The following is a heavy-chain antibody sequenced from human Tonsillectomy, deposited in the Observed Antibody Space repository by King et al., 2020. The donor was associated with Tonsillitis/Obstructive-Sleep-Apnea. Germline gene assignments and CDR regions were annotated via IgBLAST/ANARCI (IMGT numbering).Heavy chain of an antibody. CDR2: IRSKAYGGTT. J-gene: IGHJ6*02. D-gene: IGHD3-16*02. CDR3: TRTPYVWGSDRYYYGLDV. Sequence: VQLVESRGGLEQPGRSLRLSCEGSGFTFGDYSMTWVRQAPGRGLEWVGLIRSKAYGGTTEYAASVKGRFTMSRDDSKSTAYLQMNSLKIEDTAVYYCTRTPYVWGSDRYYYGLDVWGQGTTVTVSS. V-gene: IGHV3-49*04. CDR1: GFTFGDYS.